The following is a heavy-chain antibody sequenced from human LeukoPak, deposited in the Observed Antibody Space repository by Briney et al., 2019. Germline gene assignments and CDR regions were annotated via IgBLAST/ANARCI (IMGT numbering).Heavy chain of an antibody. J-gene: IGHJ4*02. Sequence: GGSLRLSCAASGFTFSSYGMHWVRQAPGKGLEWVSYISSSGSTIYYADSVKGRFTISRDNAKNSLYLQMNSLRAEDTAVYYCARFIIYCSGGSCYEGVFDYWGQGTLVTVSS. CDR2: ISSSGSTI. CDR1: GFTFSSYG. V-gene: IGHV3-48*04. D-gene: IGHD2-15*01. CDR3: ARFIIYCSGGSCYEGVFDY.